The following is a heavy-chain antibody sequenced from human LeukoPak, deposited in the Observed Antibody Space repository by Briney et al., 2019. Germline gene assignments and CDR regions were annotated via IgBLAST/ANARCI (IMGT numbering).Heavy chain of an antibody. D-gene: IGHD5-12*01. CDR2: ISSSGSTI. Sequence: GGSLRLSCAASGFTFSDYHMSWIRQAPGKGLEWVSYISSSGSTIYYADSVKGRFTISRDNAKNSLYLQMNSLRAEDTAVYYCASTLRGSGYDYSGQQYYYYYMDVWGKGTTVTISS. V-gene: IGHV3-11*01. J-gene: IGHJ6*03. CDR3: ASTLRGSGYDYSGQQYYYYYMDV. CDR1: GFTFSDYH.